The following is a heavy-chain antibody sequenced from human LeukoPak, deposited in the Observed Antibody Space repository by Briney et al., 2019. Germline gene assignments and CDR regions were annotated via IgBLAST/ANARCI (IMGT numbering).Heavy chain of an antibody. CDR2: INPSGGST. Sequence: ASVKVSCTASGYTFTSYYMHWVRQAPGQGLGWMGIINPSGGSTSYAQKFQGRVTMTRDTSTSTVYMELSSLRSEDTAAYYCASGSGSYSYFDYRGQGTLVTVSS. CDR3: ASGSGSYSYFDY. CDR1: GYTFTSYY. J-gene: IGHJ4*02. D-gene: IGHD1-26*01. V-gene: IGHV1-46*01.